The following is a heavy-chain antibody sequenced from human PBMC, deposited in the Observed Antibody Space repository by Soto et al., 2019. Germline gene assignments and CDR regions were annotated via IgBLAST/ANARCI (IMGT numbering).Heavy chain of an antibody. J-gene: IGHJ4*02. CDR1: GFTFSNYA. V-gene: IGHV3-23*01. CDR3: AREFAPGSYNYDY. D-gene: IGHD3-10*01. Sequence: GGSLRLSCAASGFTFSNYAMSWVRQAPGKGLEWVSTFTRSGNTYYADSVKGRFTISRDNSKNTLYLQMDSLRAEDTAVYYCAREFAPGSYNYDYWALGTLVTVSS. CDR2: FTRSGNT.